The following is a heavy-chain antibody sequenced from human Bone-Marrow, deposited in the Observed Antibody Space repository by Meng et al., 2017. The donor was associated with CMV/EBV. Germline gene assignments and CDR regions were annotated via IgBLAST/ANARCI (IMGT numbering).Heavy chain of an antibody. Sequence: GGSLRLSCAASGFTFSSYEMNWVRQAPGKGLEWVSFIQKGGSLKVCTDSVKGRFTISRDDSRNTLFLQMNSLTAEDTAVYYCAIDPKLAYWGQGTLVTVSS. CDR3: AIDPKLAY. CDR1: GFTFSSYE. J-gene: IGHJ4*02. V-gene: IGHV3-30*02. CDR2: IQKGGSLK.